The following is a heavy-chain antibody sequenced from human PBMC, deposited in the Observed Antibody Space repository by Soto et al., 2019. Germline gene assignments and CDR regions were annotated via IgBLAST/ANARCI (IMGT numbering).Heavy chain of an antibody. Sequence: QVQLQESGPGLVKPSQTLSLTCTVSGGSISSGGYYWSWIRQHPGKGLEWIGYIYYSGSTYYNPSLKSRVTISVDTSKNHSSLKLSSVTAADTAVDYCARVPGTTAPYYFDSWGQGTLVTVSS. J-gene: IGHJ4*02. CDR3: ARVPGTTAPYYFDS. CDR1: GGSISSGGYY. V-gene: IGHV4-31*03. CDR2: IYYSGST. D-gene: IGHD1-1*01.